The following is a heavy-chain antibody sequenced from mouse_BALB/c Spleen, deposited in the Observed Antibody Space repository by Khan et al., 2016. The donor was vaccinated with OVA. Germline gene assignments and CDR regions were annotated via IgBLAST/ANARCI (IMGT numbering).Heavy chain of an antibody. CDR3: ARQQFPLSMDS. CDR1: GFSLTSYA. V-gene: IGHV2-6-2*01. J-gene: IGHJ4*01. Sequence: QVQLKESGPDLVAPSQSLSITCTVSGFSLTSYAIHWVRQPPGKGLEWLVVIWSDGRTTYNSALKSRLSISKDNSKSQVFLKINSLQTDDTAVYYCARQQFPLSMDSWGQGTSVTVSS. CDR2: IWSDGRT.